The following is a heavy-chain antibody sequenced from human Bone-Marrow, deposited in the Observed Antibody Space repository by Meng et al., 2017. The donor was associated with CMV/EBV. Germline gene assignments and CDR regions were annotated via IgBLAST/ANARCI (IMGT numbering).Heavy chain of an antibody. Sequence: GESLKISCAASGFTFSSYAMHWVRQAPGKGLEWVAVISYDGSNKYYADSVKGRFTISRDNSKNTLYLQMNSLRAEDTAVYYCARGFYSSGWTCDYWGQGTLVTVSS. J-gene: IGHJ4*02. D-gene: IGHD6-19*01. CDR1: GFTFSSYA. CDR2: ISYDGSNK. CDR3: ARGFYSSGWTCDY. V-gene: IGHV3-30*04.